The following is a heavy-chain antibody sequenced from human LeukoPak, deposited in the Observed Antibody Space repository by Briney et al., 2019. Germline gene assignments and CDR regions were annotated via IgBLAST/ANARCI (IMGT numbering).Heavy chain of an antibody. D-gene: IGHD3-3*01. CDR2: INTKSGRT. CDR3: ARADFIDAGPYLIGP. CDR1: GYSFTDYY. V-gene: IGHV1-2*02. Sequence: ASVKVSCKTSGYSFTDYYIHWVRQAPGQGLEWMEWINTKSGRTSSARKFQGRVTMTRDPSITTVYMDMAWLTSDDTAIYFCARADFIDAGPYLIGPWGQGTLVTVSS. J-gene: IGHJ5*02.